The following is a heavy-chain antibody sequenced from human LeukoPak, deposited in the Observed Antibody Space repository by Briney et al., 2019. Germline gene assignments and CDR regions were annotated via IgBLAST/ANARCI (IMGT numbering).Heavy chain of an antibody. CDR1: GFTFSSSA. Sequence: WGSLRLSCAASGFTFSSSALSWVCQGPAQGLELVSLISGSGGSTYYADSVKGRFTISRDNSKTTLYLQMNSLRAEDTAVYYCAKRGGYVWGSYYYYMDVWGKGTTVTVSS. V-gene: IGHV3-23*01. D-gene: IGHD3-16*01. J-gene: IGHJ6*03. CDR3: AKRGGYVWGSYYYYMDV. CDR2: ISGSGGST.